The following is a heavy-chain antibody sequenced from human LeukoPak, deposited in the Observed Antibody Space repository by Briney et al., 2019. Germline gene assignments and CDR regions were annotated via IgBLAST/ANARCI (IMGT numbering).Heavy chain of an antibody. CDR1: GGSISSGY. D-gene: IGHD1-26*01. V-gene: IGHV4-59*01. Sequence: SETLSLTCAVSGGSISSGYWSWIRQPPGKGLEWIGYIYYSGNTNYNPSLKTRVTISVASSKNKFSLKLNYVAAADTAVYFCARHAVGTIRAFDIWGQGTMVTVSS. CDR2: IYYSGNT. CDR3: ARHAVGTIRAFDI. J-gene: IGHJ3*02.